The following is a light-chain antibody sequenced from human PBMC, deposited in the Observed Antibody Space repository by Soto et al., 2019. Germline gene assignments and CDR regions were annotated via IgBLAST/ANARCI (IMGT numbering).Light chain of an antibody. CDR1: QSFSSSY. CDR3: QQRSNWPPLT. CDR2: DAS. V-gene: IGKV3D-20*02. Sequence: EIVLRQSPGTLSLSPGERASLSCRARQSFSSSYLAWYQQKPGQAPRLLIYDASNRATGIPARFSGSGSGTDFTLTISSLEPEDFAVYYCQQRSNWPPLTFGGGTKV. J-gene: IGKJ4*01.